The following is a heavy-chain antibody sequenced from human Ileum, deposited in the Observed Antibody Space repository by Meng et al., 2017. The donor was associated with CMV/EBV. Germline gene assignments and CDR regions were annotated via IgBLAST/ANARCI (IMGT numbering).Heavy chain of an antibody. CDR2: IYYSGST. CDR1: GGSISSYD. D-gene: IGHD3-16*01. J-gene: IGHJ4*02. V-gene: IGHV4-59*01. Sequence: HLQESGPGLVKSSETLSLSCTVSGGSISSYDWSWIRQPPGKGLEWIGYIYYSGSTNYNPSLKSRVTISVDTSKNQFSLKLSSVTAADTAVYYCARDKGGTIFDYWGQGTLVTVSS. CDR3: ARDKGGTIFDY.